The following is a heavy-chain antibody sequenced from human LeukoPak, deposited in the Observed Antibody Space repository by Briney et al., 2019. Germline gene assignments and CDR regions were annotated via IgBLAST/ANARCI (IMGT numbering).Heavy chain of an antibody. D-gene: IGHD3-3*01. CDR2: IIPIFGTA. V-gene: IGHV1-69*05. CDR1: GGTFSSYA. J-gene: IGHJ5*02. CDR3: ARAIVSITIFGVVTGFDP. Sequence: SVKVSCKVSGGTFSSYAISWVRQAPGQGLEWMGGIIPIFGTANYAQKFQGRVTITTDESTSTAYMELSSLRSEDTAVYYCARAIVSITIFGVVTGFDPWGQGTLVTVSS.